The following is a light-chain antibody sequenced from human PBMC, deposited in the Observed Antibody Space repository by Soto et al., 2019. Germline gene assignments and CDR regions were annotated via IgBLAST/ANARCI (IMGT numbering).Light chain of an antibody. V-gene: IGKV1-8*01. CDR2: AAS. CDR3: QQYYSYPQT. CDR1: QGISSY. J-gene: IGKJ1*01. Sequence: AIRMTQSPSSLSASTGDRVTITCRASQGISSYLAWYQQKPGKAPKLLIYAASTLQSGVPSRFSGSGSGTDFTLTISCLQSEDFATYYCQQYYSYPQTFGQGTTV.